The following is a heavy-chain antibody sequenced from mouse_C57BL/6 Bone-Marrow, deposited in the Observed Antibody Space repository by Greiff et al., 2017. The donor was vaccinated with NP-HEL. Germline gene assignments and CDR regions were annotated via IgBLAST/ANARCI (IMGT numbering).Heavy chain of an antibody. Sequence: QVQLKQSGAELVRPGASVTLSCKASGYTFTDYEMHWVKQTPVHGLEWIGAIDPETGGTAYNQKFKGKAILTADKSSSTAYMELRSLTSEDSAVYYCTRRLLRYYFDYWGQGTTLTVSS. J-gene: IGHJ2*01. CDR1: GYTFTDYE. V-gene: IGHV1-15*01. CDR3: TRRLLRYYFDY. D-gene: IGHD1-1*01. CDR2: IDPETGGT.